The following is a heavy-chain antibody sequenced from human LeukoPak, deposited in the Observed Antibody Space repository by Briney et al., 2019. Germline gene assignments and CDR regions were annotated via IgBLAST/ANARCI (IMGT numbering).Heavy chain of an antibody. Sequence: SQTLSLTCTVSGGSISSGGYYGSWIRQHPGKGLEWIGYIYYSGSTYYNPSLKSRVTISVDTSKNQFSLKLSSVTAADTAVYYCARGVYSGYDFIFDYWGQGTLVTVSS. CDR1: GGSISSGGYY. D-gene: IGHD5-12*01. J-gene: IGHJ4*02. V-gene: IGHV4-31*03. CDR3: ARGVYSGYDFIFDY. CDR2: IYYSGST.